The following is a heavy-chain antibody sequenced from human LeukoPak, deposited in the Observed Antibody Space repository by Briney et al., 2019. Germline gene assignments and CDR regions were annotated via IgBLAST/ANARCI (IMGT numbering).Heavy chain of an antibody. CDR2: ISGSGGST. D-gene: IGHD5-12*01. J-gene: IGHJ4*02. V-gene: IGHV3-23*01. Sequence: GGSLRLSCAASGFPFSHAWMSWVRQAPGKGLEWVSAISGSGGSTYYADSVKGRFTISRDNSKNTLYLQMNSLRAEDTAVYYCAKGYSGYVYDAFDIWGQGTLVTVSS. CDR3: AKGYSGYVYDAFDI. CDR1: GFPFSHAW.